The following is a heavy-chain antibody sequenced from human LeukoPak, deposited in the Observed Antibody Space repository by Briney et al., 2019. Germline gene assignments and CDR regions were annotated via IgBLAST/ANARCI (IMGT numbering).Heavy chain of an antibody. Sequence: GGSLRLSCAASGFTFSTYGMNWIRQAPGKGLELVSYISSSGTTIYYADSVKGRFTISRDNSKNTLNLQMNSLRAEDTAVYHCAKIRLYYDSSGYLEYLDYWGQGTLVTVSS. J-gene: IGHJ4*02. CDR3: AKIRLYYDSSGYLEYLDY. CDR1: GFTFSTYG. CDR2: ISSSGTTI. D-gene: IGHD3-22*01. V-gene: IGHV3-48*01.